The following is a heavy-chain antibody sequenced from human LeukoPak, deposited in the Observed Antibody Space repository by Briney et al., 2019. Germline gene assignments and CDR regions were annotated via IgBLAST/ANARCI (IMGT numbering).Heavy chain of an antibody. Sequence: SETLSLTCTVSGGSISSGGYYWSWTRQHPGKGLEWIGYIYYSGSTYYNPSLKSRVTISVDTSKNQFSLKLSSVTAADTAVYYCARVPRRPPYCSGGSCSVAADYWGQGTLVTVSS. J-gene: IGHJ4*02. CDR3: ARVPRRPPYCSGGSCSVAADY. CDR1: GGSISSGGYY. D-gene: IGHD2-15*01. V-gene: IGHV4-31*03. CDR2: IYYSGST.